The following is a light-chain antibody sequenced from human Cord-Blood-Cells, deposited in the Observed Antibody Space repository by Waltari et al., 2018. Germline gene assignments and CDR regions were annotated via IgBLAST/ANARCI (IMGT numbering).Light chain of an antibody. CDR2: AAS. CDR1: QSISSY. V-gene: IGKV1-39*01. CDR3: QQCYSSPWT. J-gene: IGKJ1*01. Sequence: IQMTQSPSSLSASAGDRVTITCRASQSISSYLTWYQQKPGKAPKLLIYAASSLQSGVPSRFSGSGSGTDFTLTISSLQPEDFATYYCQQCYSSPWTFGQGTKVEIK.